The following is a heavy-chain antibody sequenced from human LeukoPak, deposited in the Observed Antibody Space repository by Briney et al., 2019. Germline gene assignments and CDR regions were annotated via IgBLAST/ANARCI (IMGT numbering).Heavy chain of an antibody. D-gene: IGHD6-13*01. CDR2: ISVYSGIT. CDR1: GYTFTSYA. V-gene: IGHV1-18*03. CDR3: ARKFQQVVKYNFYYGMDV. J-gene: IGHJ6*02. Sequence: ASVKLSCKASGYTFTSYAITWVRQAPGQGLEWMWWISVYSGITNYAEKLQGRVTMTTDTSTSTAYMELRSLRSDDIDVYYCARKFQQVVKYNFYYGMDVWGQGTTVTVSS.